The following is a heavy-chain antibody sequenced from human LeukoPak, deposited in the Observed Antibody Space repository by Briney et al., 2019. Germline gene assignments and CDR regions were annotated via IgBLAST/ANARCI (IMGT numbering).Heavy chain of an antibody. Sequence: GGSLRLSCAASGFTFSSYSMNWVRQAPGKGLEWVSSISSSSSYIYYAGSVKGRFTISRDNAKNSLYLQMNSLRAEDTAVYYCARDRSGSYLDAFDIWGQGTMVTVSS. CDR2: ISSSSSYI. D-gene: IGHD1-26*01. CDR1: GFTFSSYS. V-gene: IGHV3-21*01. CDR3: ARDRSGSYLDAFDI. J-gene: IGHJ3*02.